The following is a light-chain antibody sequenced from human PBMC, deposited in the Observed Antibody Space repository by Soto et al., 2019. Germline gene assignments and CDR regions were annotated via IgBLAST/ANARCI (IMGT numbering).Light chain of an antibody. Sequence: ALTQPASVSGSPGQSITISCTGTSSDVGGYNYVSWYQQHPGKAPKLMIYDVSNRPSGVSNRFSGSKSGNTASLTISGLQAEDEADYYCSSYTSSSKVFGTGTKLTVL. V-gene: IGLV2-14*01. CDR1: SSDVGGYNY. J-gene: IGLJ1*01. CDR2: DVS. CDR3: SSYTSSSKV.